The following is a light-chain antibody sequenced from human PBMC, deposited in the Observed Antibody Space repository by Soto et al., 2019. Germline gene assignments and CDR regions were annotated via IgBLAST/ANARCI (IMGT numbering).Light chain of an antibody. Sequence: ALTQPASVSGSPGQSITISCTGTSSDVGGYNYVSWYQQHPGKAPKLMIYDVSNRPSGVSNRFSGSKSGNTASLTISGLQAEDEADYYCSSYTSSSKVFGTGTKLTVL. V-gene: IGLV2-14*01. CDR1: SSDVGGYNY. J-gene: IGLJ1*01. CDR2: DVS. CDR3: SSYTSSSKV.